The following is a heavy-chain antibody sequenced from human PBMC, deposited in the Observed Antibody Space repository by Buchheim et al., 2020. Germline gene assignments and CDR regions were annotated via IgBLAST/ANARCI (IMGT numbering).Heavy chain of an antibody. J-gene: IGHJ6*02. D-gene: IGHD4-17*01. CDR1: GFTFSSYA. V-gene: IGHV3-30-3*01. Sequence: QVQLVESGGGVVQPGRSLRLSCAASGFTFSSYAMHWVRQAPGKGLEGVAVISYDGSNKYYADSVKGRFTISRDNSKNTLYVQMNSLRAEDTAVYYCARNHGDGFFYYGMDVWGQGTT. CDR2: ISYDGSNK. CDR3: ARNHGDGFFYYGMDV.